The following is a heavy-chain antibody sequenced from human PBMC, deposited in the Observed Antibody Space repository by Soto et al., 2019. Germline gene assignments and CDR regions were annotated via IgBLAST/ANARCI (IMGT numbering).Heavy chain of an antibody. CDR1: GFTFDDYA. CDR2: ISWNSGSI. J-gene: IGHJ4*03. CDR3: AKDIFDIYGDYEGYFDF. D-gene: IGHD4-17*01. Sequence: YLRLSRAASGFTFDDYAMHWVRQAPGKGLEWVSGISWNSGSIGYADSVKGRFTISRDNAKNSLYLQMNSLRAEDTALYYCAKDIFDIYGDYEGYFDFWGQGPLVSVS. V-gene: IGHV3-9*01.